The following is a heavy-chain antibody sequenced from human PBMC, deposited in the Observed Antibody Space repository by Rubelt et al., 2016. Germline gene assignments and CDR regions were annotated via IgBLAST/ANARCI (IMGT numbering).Heavy chain of an antibody. CDR1: GGTFSSYA. CDR2: IIPIFGTA. D-gene: IGHD3-9*01. Sequence: QVQLVQSGAEVKKPGSSVKVSCKASGGTFSSYAISWVRQAPGQGLEWMGGIIPIFGTAHYAQKFRGRVTITADKSTSTAYMGLISLRSEDTAVYYCASPPYDILTGYDYYYGMDVWGQGTTVTVSS. CDR3: ASPPYDILTGYDYYYGMDV. J-gene: IGHJ6*02. V-gene: IGHV1-69*06.